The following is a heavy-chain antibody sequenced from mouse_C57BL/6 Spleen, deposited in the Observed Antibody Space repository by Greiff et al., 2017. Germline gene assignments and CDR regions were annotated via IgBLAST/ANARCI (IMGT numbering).Heavy chain of an antibody. Sequence: QVQLQQSGPELVKPGASVKISCKASGYSFTSYYIHWVKQRPGQGLEWIGWIYPGSGNTKYNEKFKGKATLTADPSSSTAYMQLSSLTSEDSAVYYCARPEANYYFDYWGQGTTLTVSS. CDR3: ARPEANYYFDY. CDR1: GYSFTSYY. V-gene: IGHV1-66*01. CDR2: IYPGSGNT. J-gene: IGHJ2*01. D-gene: IGHD4-1*01.